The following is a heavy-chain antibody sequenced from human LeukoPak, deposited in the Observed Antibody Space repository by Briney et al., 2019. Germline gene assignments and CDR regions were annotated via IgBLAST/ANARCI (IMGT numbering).Heavy chain of an antibody. D-gene: IGHD6-19*01. CDR2: IYYSVST. Sequence: SETLSLTCTVSGGSISSYYCSWIRQPPGEGREWIGYIYYSVSTNYNPSLKGRVTISVDTSTNQFSLKLSSVTAADPGVYYCARGIAVSASAIWGQGTMVTVSS. CDR1: GGSISSYY. CDR3: ARGIAVSASAI. V-gene: IGHV4-59*01. J-gene: IGHJ3*02.